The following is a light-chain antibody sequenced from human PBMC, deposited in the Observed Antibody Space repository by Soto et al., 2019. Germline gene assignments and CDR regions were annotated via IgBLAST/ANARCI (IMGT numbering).Light chain of an antibody. CDR1: QDIKNY. V-gene: IGKV1-33*01. CDR2: DAS. J-gene: IGKJ4*01. Sequence: DIQMTQSPSTLSTSVGDRVTITCQARQDIKNYLNWYQQKSWKAPKLLIYDASDLETGVPSRFSGSGSGTDFTFTINSLQPEDIATYYCQQYDNLPLTFGGGTKVDIK. CDR3: QQYDNLPLT.